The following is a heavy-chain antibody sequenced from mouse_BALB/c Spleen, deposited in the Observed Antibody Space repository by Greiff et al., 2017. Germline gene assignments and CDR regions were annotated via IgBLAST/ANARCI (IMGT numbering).Heavy chain of an antibody. V-gene: IGHV14-3*02. CDR1: GFNIKDTY. D-gene: IGHD2-1*01. Sequence: VQLQQSGAELVKPGASVKLSCTASGFNIKDTYMHWVQQTPEQGLEWIGRIDPANGTTKYDSTFQGKATITADTSSNTAYLQLSSLTSEDTAVYYCARGTYGNSQAWFAYWGQGTLVTVSA. J-gene: IGHJ3*01. CDR2: IDPANGTT. CDR3: ARGTYGNSQAWFAY.